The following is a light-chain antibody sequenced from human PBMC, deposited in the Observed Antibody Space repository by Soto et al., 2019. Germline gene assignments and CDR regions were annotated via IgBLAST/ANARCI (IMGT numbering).Light chain of an antibody. CDR3: SSFVAGSRYV. V-gene: IGLV2-8*01. CDR1: SSDVGGFNY. J-gene: IGLJ1*01. CDR2: EVD. Sequence: QSALTQPPSASGSPGQSVTISCTGTSSDVGGFNYVSWYQHHPGKVPKFMIYEVDKRPSGVPDRFSGAKSGNTAYLTISGLQAEDEADYFCSSFVAGSRYVFGTGTKLTVL.